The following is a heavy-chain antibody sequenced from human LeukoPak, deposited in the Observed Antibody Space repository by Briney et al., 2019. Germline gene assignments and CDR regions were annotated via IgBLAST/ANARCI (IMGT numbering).Heavy chain of an antibody. V-gene: IGHV4-61*01. CDR1: GGSVSGGSYY. CDR3: ARSLPSDYYGSGSHDY. J-gene: IGHJ4*02. D-gene: IGHD3-10*01. CDR2: IYYSGST. Sequence: SETLSLTCTVSGGSVSGGSYYWSWIRQPPGKGLEWIGYIYYSGSTNYNPSLKSRVTISVDTSKNQFSLKLSSVTAADTAVYYCARSLPSDYYGSGSHDYWGQGTLVTVSS.